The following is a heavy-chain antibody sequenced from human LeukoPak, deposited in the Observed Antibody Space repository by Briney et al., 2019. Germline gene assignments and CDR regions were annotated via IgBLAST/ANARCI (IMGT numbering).Heavy chain of an antibody. Sequence: SETLSLTCTVSGASISSGDYYWSWIRQPPGKGLEWIGDVYYSGSTYYNTSLKSRLTISVDTSKNQFSLKLSSVTAADSAVYYCARVADTAMNHFDYRGQGTLVNVSS. V-gene: IGHV4-30-4*08. CDR3: ARVADTAMNHFDY. J-gene: IGHJ4*02. D-gene: IGHD5-18*01. CDR1: GASISSGDYY. CDR2: VYYSGST.